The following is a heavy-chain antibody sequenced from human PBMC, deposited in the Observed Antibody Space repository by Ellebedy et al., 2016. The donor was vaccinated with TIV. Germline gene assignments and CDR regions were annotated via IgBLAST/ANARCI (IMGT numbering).Heavy chain of an antibody. CDR3: ARQTVATSVNDAFDN. Sequence: GESLKISCAVSGFTFSSYWMHWVRQAPGKGLMWVSRINTDGSSTGYADSVKGRFTISRDNAKNSLYLQMNSLRAEDTAVYYCARQTVATSVNDAFDNWGLGTVVTVSS. CDR2: INTDGSST. D-gene: IGHD4-17*01. J-gene: IGHJ3*02. CDR1: GFTFSSYW. V-gene: IGHV3-74*01.